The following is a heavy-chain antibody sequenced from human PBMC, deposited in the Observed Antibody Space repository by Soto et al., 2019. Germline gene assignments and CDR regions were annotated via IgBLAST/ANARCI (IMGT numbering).Heavy chain of an antibody. CDR2: ISSSGSTI. CDR1: GFTFSSYE. D-gene: IGHD3-3*01. V-gene: IGHV3-48*03. J-gene: IGHJ5*02. Sequence: GGSLRLSCAASGFTFSSYEMNWVRQAPGKGLEWVSYISSSGSTIYYADSVNGRFTISRDKAKNTLYLQMNSLRAEDAAVYFCAGDTTIFGVVNSGWFDPWGQGTLVTVSS. CDR3: AGDTTIFGVVNSGWFDP.